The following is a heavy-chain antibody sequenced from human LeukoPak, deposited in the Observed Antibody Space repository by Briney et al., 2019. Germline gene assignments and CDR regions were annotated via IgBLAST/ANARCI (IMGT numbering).Heavy chain of an antibody. V-gene: IGHV3-11*01. CDR1: GFTFSDYY. D-gene: IGHD3-10*01. CDR3: ARVLVGITMVRGVPALDY. J-gene: IGHJ4*02. Sequence: GGSLRLSCAASGFTFSDYYMSCIRHAPGRALEWVSYISSSGSNIYYAESVKGRFTISKDNAKNSLYLQMNSLRAEDTAVYYCARVLVGITMVRGVPALDYGGQGPLVTVS. CDR2: ISSSGSNI.